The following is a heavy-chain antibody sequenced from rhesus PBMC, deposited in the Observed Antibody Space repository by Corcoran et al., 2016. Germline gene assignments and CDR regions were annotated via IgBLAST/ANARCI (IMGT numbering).Heavy chain of an antibody. CDR2: IYGSSGST. J-gene: IGHJ4*01. D-gene: IGHD5-36*02. CDR1: GYSLRSGYY. CDR3: ARRLATVTLSYFDY. Sequence: QVQLQESGPGLVKPSETLSLTCAVSGYSLRSGYYSGWLRQPPGKGLEWIGSIYGSSGSTSYNPSHKSRVTISTDTSKNQFSLKLSSVTAADTAVYYCARRLATVTLSYFDYWGQGVLVTVSS. V-gene: IGHV4S7*01.